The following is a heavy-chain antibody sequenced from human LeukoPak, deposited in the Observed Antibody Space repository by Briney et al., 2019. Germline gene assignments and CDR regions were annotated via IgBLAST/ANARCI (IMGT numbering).Heavy chain of an antibody. J-gene: IGHJ2*01. V-gene: IGHV4-59*01. CDR3: ARMVTTDWYFDL. CDR1: AGSISSYY. Sequence: SETLSLTCTVSAGSISSYYWSWIRQPPGKGLEWIGYIYYSGSTNYNPSLKSRVTISVDTSKNQFSLKLSSVTAADTAVYYCARMVTTDWYFDLWGRGTLVTVSS. D-gene: IGHD4-17*01. CDR2: IYYSGST.